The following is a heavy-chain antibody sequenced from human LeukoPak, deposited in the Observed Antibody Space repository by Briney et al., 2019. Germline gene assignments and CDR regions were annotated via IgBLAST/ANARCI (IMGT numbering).Heavy chain of an antibody. J-gene: IGHJ3*01. Sequence: PGGSLRLSCAASAFTFSSYGMSWVRQAPGKGLEWVSAISGDGRDIFYADAVKGRFTISRDNSKNTLYLQMNSLRDEETALSYCAIHGGGTIRIAAFDVWGQGTMVTISS. CDR1: AFTFSSYG. D-gene: IGHD3-3*01. CDR2: ISGDGRDI. CDR3: AIHGGGTIRIAAFDV. V-gene: IGHV3-23*01.